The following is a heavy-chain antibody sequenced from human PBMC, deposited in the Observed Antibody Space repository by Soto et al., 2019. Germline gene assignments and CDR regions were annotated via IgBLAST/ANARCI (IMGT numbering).Heavy chain of an antibody. D-gene: IGHD3-10*01. CDR3: ARDQMVRGVITRYYYYYGMDV. CDR1: GFTFRSYG. V-gene: IGHV3-33*01. Sequence: GGSLRLSCAASGFTFRSYGMHWVRQAPGRGLEWVAVIWYDGSNKYYADSVKGGFTISRDNSKNTLYLQMNSLRAEDTAVYYCARDQMVRGVITRYYYYYGMDVWGQGTTVTVSS. J-gene: IGHJ6*02. CDR2: IWYDGSNK.